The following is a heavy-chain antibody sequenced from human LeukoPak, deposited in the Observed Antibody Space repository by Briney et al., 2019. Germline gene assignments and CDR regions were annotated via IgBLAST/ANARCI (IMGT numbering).Heavy chain of an antibody. V-gene: IGHV3-30*01. CDR3: ASGVSLTMECCDP. J-gene: IGHJ5*02. D-gene: IGHD1-1*01. Sequence: KWVTVISYDGNNKYYADSVKGRFTISRDNSKNTLYLQMNSLRPEDADVYNCASGVSLTMECCDPWGQETLVIVS. CDR2: ISYDGNNK.